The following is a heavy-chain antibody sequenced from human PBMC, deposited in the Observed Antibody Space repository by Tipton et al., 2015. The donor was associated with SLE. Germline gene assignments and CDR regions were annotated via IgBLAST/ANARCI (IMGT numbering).Heavy chain of an antibody. D-gene: IGHD3-3*01. CDR3: ARDGPYYDSWSGMGPFDI. Sequence: LRLSCSVSGDSIISSSYYWGWIRQPPGKGLEWIGSMYYSGSTYYNPSLKSRVTISVDTSKNQFSLMLRSVTAADTAVYYCARDGPYYDSWSGMGPFDIWGQGTMVTVSS. CDR1: GDSIISSSYY. CDR2: MYYSGST. J-gene: IGHJ3*02. V-gene: IGHV4-39*07.